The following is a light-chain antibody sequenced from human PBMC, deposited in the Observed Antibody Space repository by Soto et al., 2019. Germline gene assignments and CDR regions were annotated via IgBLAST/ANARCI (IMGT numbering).Light chain of an antibody. V-gene: IGKV1-33*01. CDR1: QDISKY. Sequence: DIQMTQSPSSLSASVGDRVTNTCQASQDISKYLNWYQQKPGKAPKLLIYDVFNLETGVPSRFSGSGSVTHFTFTISSLQPEDVATYYCQQYESLPTFGGGTKVDIK. CDR2: DVF. CDR3: QQYESLPT. J-gene: IGKJ4*01.